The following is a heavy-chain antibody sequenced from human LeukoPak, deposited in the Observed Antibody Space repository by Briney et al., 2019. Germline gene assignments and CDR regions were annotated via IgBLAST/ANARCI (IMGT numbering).Heavy chain of an antibody. V-gene: IGHV4-39*01. CDR1: GGSISSSTYY. CDR2: ISYSGST. J-gene: IGHJ3*01. CDR3: ARHSRDPDAFDV. Sequence: SETLSLTCTVSGGSISSSTYYWGWIRQPPGKGLEWIGSISYSGSTYHNPSLKSRVTIFVDTSKNQFSLKLSPVTAADTAVYYCARHSRDPDAFDVWGQGTMVTVSS.